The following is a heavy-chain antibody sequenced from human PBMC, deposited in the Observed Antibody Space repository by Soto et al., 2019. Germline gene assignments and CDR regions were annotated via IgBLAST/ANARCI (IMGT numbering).Heavy chain of an antibody. D-gene: IGHD3-22*01. CDR1: GYIFTNYY. CDR3: VRDPSSGYRSFDY. Sequence: ASVKVSCKASGYIFTNYYIHWVRQAPGQGLEWMGIINLSADRTSYAQKFQGRFTVTMDTSTSTVYMELGSLRSEDTAVFYCVRDPSSGYRSFDYWGQETLVTVSS. V-gene: IGHV1-46*03. CDR2: INLSADRT. J-gene: IGHJ4*02.